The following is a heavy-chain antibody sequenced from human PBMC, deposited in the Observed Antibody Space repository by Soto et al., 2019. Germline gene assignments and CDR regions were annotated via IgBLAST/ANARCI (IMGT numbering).Heavy chain of an antibody. V-gene: IGHV5-10-1*01. Sequence: PGESLKISCXTSGYSFSNYWITWVRQMPGKGLEWMGRIDPSDSYTNYGPSFQGHVTISADKSVTTAYLQWSSLKASDTAMYYCARHEGLQSMSYFAYWGQGTLVTVPQ. CDR3: ARHEGLQSMSYFAY. CDR1: GYSFSNYW. J-gene: IGHJ4*02. CDR2: IDPSDSYT. D-gene: IGHD3-10*02.